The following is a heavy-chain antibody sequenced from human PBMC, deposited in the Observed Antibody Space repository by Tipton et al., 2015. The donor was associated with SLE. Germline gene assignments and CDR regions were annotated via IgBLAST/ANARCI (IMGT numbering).Heavy chain of an antibody. J-gene: IGHJ4*02. D-gene: IGHD3-16*01. CDR2: VFHSGRS. CDR3: ASFTKVGDFDY. CDR1: GGSISSYY. Sequence: TLSLTCTVPGGSISSYYWSWIRQPPGKGLEWIGYVFHSGRSKSNASLKSRVTMSVDTSKSEISLNLSSVTAADTAVYYCASFTKVGDFDYWGPGALVTVAS. V-gene: IGHV4-59*08.